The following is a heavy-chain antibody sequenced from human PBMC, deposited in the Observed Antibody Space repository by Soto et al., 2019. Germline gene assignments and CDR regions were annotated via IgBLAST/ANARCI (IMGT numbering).Heavy chain of an antibody. CDR3: ARRGEAGTHVSKTWYYFDY. CDR2: THHSGIS. CDR1: GDSMSSGNW. D-gene: IGHD1-7*01. J-gene: IGHJ4*02. V-gene: IGHV4-4*02. Sequence: SETLSLTCAVSGDSMSSGNWWNWVRQSPGKGLEWIGETHHSGISNYNPSLKSRVTLSVDESKNQFSLRLTSVSAADTAVYYCARRGEAGTHVSKTWYYFDYWGQGTLVTVSS.